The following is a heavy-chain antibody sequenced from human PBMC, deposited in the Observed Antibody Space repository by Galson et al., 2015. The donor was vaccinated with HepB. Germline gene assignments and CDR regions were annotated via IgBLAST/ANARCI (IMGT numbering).Heavy chain of an antibody. CDR2: IIPRFRTA. Sequence: SCKASGGTFSNYGLNWVRQAPGQGLEWVGGIIPRFRTANYAQRFQGRVTITADESTSTSDLELRNLRSEDTAIYYCARLYHDFWSGYVRYFQHWGPGTLVTVSS. V-gene: IGHV1-69*01. CDR3: ARLYHDFWSGYVRYFQH. J-gene: IGHJ1*01. D-gene: IGHD3-3*01. CDR1: GGTFSNYG.